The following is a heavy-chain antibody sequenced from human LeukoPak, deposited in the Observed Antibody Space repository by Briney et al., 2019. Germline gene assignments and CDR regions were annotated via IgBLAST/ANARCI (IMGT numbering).Heavy chain of an antibody. CDR1: GYTFTDSF. J-gene: IGHJ4*02. CDR2: INPKTGVT. V-gene: IGHV1-2*02. Sequence: ASVKVSCKASGYTFTDSFLHWVRQAPGHGLEWMGWINPKTGVTKYAQNFQGRVTMTRDTSISTAYMEVSRLRSDDTAVFYCARDLAMYSPDLDYWGQGTLVTVSS. D-gene: IGHD1-26*01. CDR3: ARDLAMYSPDLDY.